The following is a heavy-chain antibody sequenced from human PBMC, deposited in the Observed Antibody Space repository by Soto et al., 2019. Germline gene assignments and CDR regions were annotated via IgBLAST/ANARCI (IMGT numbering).Heavy chain of an antibody. V-gene: IGHV4-4*02. Sequence: QVQLQESGPGLVKPSGTLSLTCAVSGVSISSSYWWSWVRQPPGKGLERIGEIYHSGSTNNNPSLKSRVTISIDKSKNQFSLNLSSVTAADTAVYYCARDPDGDIPIHYWGQGTLVTVSS. D-gene: IGHD4-17*01. CDR3: ARDPDGDIPIHY. CDR1: GVSISSSYW. J-gene: IGHJ4*02. CDR2: IYHSGST.